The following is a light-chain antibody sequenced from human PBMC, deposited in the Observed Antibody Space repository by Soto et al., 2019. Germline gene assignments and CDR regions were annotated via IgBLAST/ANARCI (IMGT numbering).Light chain of an antibody. V-gene: IGKV3-11*01. CDR3: LQDYNYPRT. CDR2: DAS. Sequence: EIVLTQSPATLSLSPWERATLSCRASQSVSSYLAWYQQKPGQAPRLLIYDASNRATGIPARFSGSGSGTDFTLTISSLQPEDFATYYCLQDYNYPRTFGQGTKVDIK. CDR1: QSVSSY. J-gene: IGKJ1*01.